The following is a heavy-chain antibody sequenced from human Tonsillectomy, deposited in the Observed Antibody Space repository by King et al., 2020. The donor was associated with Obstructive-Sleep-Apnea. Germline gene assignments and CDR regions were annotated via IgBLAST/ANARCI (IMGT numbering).Heavy chain of an antibody. CDR3: ARDTLPPWAGDSRVAFDI. D-gene: IGHD3-22*01. CDR1: GFTFSSYS. J-gene: IGHJ3*02. V-gene: IGHV3-48*01. Sequence: VQLVESGGGLVQPGGSLRLSCAASGFTFSSYSMNWVRQAPGKGLEWVSYISSSSSTIYYADSVKGRFTISRDKAKNSLYLQMNSLRAEDTAVYYCARDTLPPWAGDSRVAFDIWGQGTMVTVSS. CDR2: ISSSSSTI.